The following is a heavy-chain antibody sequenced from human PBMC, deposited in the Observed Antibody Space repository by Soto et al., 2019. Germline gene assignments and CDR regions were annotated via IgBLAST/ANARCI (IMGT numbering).Heavy chain of an antibody. CDR3: AGVRGLSSSWSYYYYGMDV. D-gene: IGHD6-13*01. V-gene: IGHV4-59*11. Sequence: SETLSLTCTVSGVSITNHYWTWIRQPPGKGLEWIGNIHYSGSTNYSPSLKSRVIISVDTSKNQFSLKLSSVTAADTAVYYCAGVRGLSSSWSYYYYGMDVWGQGTTVTVSS. J-gene: IGHJ6*02. CDR1: GVSITNHY. CDR2: IHYSGST.